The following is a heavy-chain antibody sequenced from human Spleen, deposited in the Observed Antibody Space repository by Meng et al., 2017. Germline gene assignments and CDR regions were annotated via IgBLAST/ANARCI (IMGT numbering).Heavy chain of an antibody. Sequence: GESLKISCAASGFTFSTYAMHWVRQAPGKGLEWVAVISYDGSDKLYADSVKGRFTISRDNSMDTLSLQMNDLRAEDTAVYYCAKVIFYDFTSYYYYGMDVWGQGTTVTVSS. J-gene: IGHJ6*02. CDR3: AKVIFYDFTSYYYYGMDV. CDR1: GFTFSTYA. CDR2: ISYDGSDK. D-gene: IGHD3-3*01. V-gene: IGHV3-30*07.